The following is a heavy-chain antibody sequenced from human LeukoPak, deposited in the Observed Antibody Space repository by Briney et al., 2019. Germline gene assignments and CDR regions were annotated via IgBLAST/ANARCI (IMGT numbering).Heavy chain of an antibody. CDR3: ATDFRIGYSAHFDY. CDR2: IYADGST. V-gene: IGHV3-53*01. J-gene: IGHJ4*02. D-gene: IGHD2-21*01. Sequence: GGSLRPSCAASGFTVSRNYMTWVRQAPGKGLEWVSVIYADGSTYYADSVKGRFSISRDNSKNTQYLQMDSLRGEDTAVYYCATDFRIGYSAHFDYWGQGALVTVSS. CDR1: GFTVSRNY.